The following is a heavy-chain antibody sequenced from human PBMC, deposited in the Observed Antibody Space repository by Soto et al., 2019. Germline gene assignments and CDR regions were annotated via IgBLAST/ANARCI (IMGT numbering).Heavy chain of an antibody. Sequence: QVQLVQSGPEVKKPGASVKVSCKGSGYTFSNYGVTWVRQAPGQGLERLGWVSAYNRNTDYAQTFQDRATMTTETSTNTAYLELRGRTPDSTAVYQGAGERRWEPLLYWGLGTL. J-gene: IGHJ4*02. D-gene: IGHD1-26*01. V-gene: IGHV1-18*01. CDR1: GYTFSNYG. CDR3: AGERRWEPLLY. CDR2: VSAYNRNT.